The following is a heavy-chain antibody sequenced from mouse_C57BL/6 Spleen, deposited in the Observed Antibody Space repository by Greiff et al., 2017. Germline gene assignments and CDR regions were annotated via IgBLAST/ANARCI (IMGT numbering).Heavy chain of an antibody. D-gene: IGHD1-1*01. J-gene: IGHJ2*01. CDR2: IDPSDSYT. Sequence: QVQLQQPGAELVKPGASVKLSCKASGYTFTSYWMQWVKQRPGQGLEWIGEIDPSDSYTTSNQKFKGKATLTVDPSSSTAYMQLSSLTSEDSAVYYCARGHGSPYWGQGTTLTVSS. CDR1: GYTFTSYW. CDR3: ARGHGSPY. V-gene: IGHV1-50*01.